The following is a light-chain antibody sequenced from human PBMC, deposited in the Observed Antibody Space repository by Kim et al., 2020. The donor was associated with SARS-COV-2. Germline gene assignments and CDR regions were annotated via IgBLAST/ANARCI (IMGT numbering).Light chain of an antibody. J-gene: IGLJ1*01. Sequence: RVTISCTGSSSNIGAGYDVHWYQQLPGTAPKLLIYGNSDRPSGVPDRFSGSKSGTSASLAITGLQAEDEADYYCQSYDSSLSAHYVFGTGTKVTVL. CDR2: GNS. V-gene: IGLV1-40*01. CDR1: SSNIGAGYD. CDR3: QSYDSSLSAHYV.